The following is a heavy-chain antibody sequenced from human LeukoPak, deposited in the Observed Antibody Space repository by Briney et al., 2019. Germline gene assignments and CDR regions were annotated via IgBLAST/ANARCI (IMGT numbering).Heavy chain of an antibody. CDR2: IRYDGSNK. D-gene: IGHD1-7*01. CDR3: AKPLGPYNWNYGFDY. V-gene: IGHV3-30*02. Sequence: PGGSLRLSCAASGFTFSSYGMHWVRQAPGKGLEWVAFIRYDGSNKYYADSVKGRFTISRDNSKNTLYLQMNSLRAEDTAVYYCAKPLGPYNWNYGFDYWGQGTLVTVSS. J-gene: IGHJ4*02. CDR1: GFTFSSYG.